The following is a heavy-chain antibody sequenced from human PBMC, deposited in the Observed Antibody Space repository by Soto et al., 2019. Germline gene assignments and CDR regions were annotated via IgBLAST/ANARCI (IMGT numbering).Heavy chain of an antibody. CDR1: GFTFTSSW. Sequence: EVQLVESGGDLVQPGGSLRLSCAASGFTFTSSWMAWVRLAPGNGLEWVANIDQDGSETNYVDSVKGRFTISRDNAKNSLFLQMNSLRAEDTAVYYCAREAAFNRCDYWGQGTLVTVSS. J-gene: IGHJ4*02. D-gene: IGHD6-25*01. CDR3: AREAAFNRCDY. CDR2: IDQDGSET. V-gene: IGHV3-7*01.